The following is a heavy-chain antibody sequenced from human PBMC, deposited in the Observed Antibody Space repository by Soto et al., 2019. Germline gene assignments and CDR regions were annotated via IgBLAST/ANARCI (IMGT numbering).Heavy chain of an antibody. J-gene: IGHJ6*02. V-gene: IGHV3-33*01. CDR2: IWYDGSNK. Sequence: PGGSLRLSCAASGFTFSSYGMHWVRQAPGKGLEWVAVIWYDGSNKYYADSVKGRFTISRDNSKNTLYLQMNSLRAEDTAVYYCARVITVTKYYYYYGMDVWGQGTTVTVSS. D-gene: IGHD4-4*01. CDR1: GFTFSSYG. CDR3: ARVITVTKYYYYYGMDV.